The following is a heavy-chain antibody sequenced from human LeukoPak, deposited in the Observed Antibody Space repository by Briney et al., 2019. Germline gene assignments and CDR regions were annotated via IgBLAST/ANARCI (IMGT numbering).Heavy chain of an antibody. J-gene: IGHJ6*02. CDR1: RGSFSGYY. CDR2: INHSGST. D-gene: IGHD5-12*01. V-gene: IGHV4-34*01. Sequence: SETLSLTCAVYRGSFSGYYWSWVRQPPGKGLEGIGEINHSGSTNYNPSLKSRVTISVDTFKNQFSLKLSSVPAVDTAVYYCARGVATIVGYYYGMDVWGQGTTVTVSS. CDR3: ARGVATIVGYYYGMDV.